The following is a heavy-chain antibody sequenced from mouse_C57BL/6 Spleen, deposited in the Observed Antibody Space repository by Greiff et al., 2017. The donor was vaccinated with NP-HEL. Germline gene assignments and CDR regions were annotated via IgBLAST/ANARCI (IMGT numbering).Heavy chain of an antibody. V-gene: IGHV1-55*01. J-gene: IGHJ4*01. D-gene: IGHD1-1*01. CDR1: GYTFTSYW. CDR2: IYPGSGST. CDR3: AIEGLDVSSCVGAMDY. Sequence: QVHVKQSGAELVKPGASVKMSCKASGYTFTSYWITWVKQRPGQGLEWIGDIYPGSGSTNYNEKFKSKATLTVDTASSTAYMQLSSLTSEDAAVSYCAIEGLDVSSCVGAMDYWGQGTSVTVSS.